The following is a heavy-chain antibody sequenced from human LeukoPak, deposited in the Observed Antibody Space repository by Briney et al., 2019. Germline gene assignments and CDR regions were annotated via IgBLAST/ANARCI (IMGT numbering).Heavy chain of an antibody. J-gene: IGHJ4*02. Sequence: PSETLSLTCAVYGGSFSGYYWSWIRQPPGKGLEWIGEINHSGSTNYNPPPKSRVTISVDTSKNQFSLKLSSVTAADTAVYYCARPTPGYGDSGAFDYWGQGTLVTVS. V-gene: IGHV4-34*01. CDR1: GGSFSGYY. CDR3: ARPTPGYGDSGAFDY. CDR2: INHSGST. D-gene: IGHD4-17*01.